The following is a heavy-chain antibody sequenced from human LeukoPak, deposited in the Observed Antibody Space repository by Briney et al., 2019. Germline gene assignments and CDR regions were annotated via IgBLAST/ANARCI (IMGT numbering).Heavy chain of an antibody. J-gene: IGHJ4*02. CDR3: AKGGKWDVTPFDY. CDR1: GFTFSSYS. V-gene: IGHV3-21*04. Sequence: GGSLRLSCAASGFTFSSYSMNWVRQAPGKGLEWVSSISSSSSYIYYADSVKGRFTISRDNAKNTLYLQVNSLRAEDTAVYYCAKGGKWDVTPFDYWGQGTLVTVSS. D-gene: IGHD1-26*01. CDR2: ISSSSSYI.